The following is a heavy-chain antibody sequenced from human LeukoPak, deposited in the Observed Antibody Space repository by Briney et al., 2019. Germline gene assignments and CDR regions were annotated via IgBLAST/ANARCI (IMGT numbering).Heavy chain of an antibody. Sequence: GESLKISCAASGFTFNRYWMSWVRQAPGKGLEWVANIKQDGGEIYYVDSVKGRFTISRDNTKSSVFLQMNSLRAEDTAVYYCARRDSGSRGFDSWGQGTLVTVSS. CDR3: ARRDSGSRGFDS. CDR2: IKQDGGEI. CDR1: GFTFNRYW. V-gene: IGHV3-7*01. D-gene: IGHD3-10*01. J-gene: IGHJ4*02.